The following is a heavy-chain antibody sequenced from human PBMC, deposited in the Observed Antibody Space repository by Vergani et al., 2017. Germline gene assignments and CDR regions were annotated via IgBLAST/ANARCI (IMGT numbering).Heavy chain of an antibody. CDR3: AKNPYDYVWGSYRYTVFDY. CDR2: ISGSGGST. J-gene: IGHJ4*02. D-gene: IGHD3-16*02. V-gene: IGHV3-23*01. Sequence: EVQLLESGGGLVQPGGSLRLSCAASGFTFSSYAMSWVRQAPGKGLEWVSAISGSGGSTYYADSVKGRFTISRDNSKNTLYLQMNSLRAEDTAVYYCAKNPYDYVWGSYRYTVFDYWGQGTLVTVSS. CDR1: GFTFSSYA.